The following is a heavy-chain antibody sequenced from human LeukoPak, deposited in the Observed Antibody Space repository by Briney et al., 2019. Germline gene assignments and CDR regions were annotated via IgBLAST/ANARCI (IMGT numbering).Heavy chain of an antibody. Sequence: SETLSLTCSVSGGSISSYYWTWIRQPPGKGLEWIGYRYYSGSTTYYPSLKSRVTISVDTSKSQFSLKLISVTAADTAIYYCARVRGDFETDWGQGTLVTV. CDR2: RYYSGST. J-gene: IGHJ1*01. CDR1: GGSISSYY. CDR3: ARVRGDFETD. D-gene: IGHD3-16*01. V-gene: IGHV4-59*01.